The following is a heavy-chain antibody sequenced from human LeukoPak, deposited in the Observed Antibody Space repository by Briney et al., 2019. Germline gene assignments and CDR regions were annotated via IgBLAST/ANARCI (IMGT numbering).Heavy chain of an antibody. CDR1: GGTFSSYA. Sequence: GASVKVSCKASGGTFSSYAISWVRQAPGQGLEWMGRIIPILGIANYAQKFQGRVTITADKSTSTAYMELSSLRSEDTAVYYRARGPAGYYYYGMDVWGQGTTVTVSS. V-gene: IGHV1-69*04. CDR3: ARGPAGYYYYGMDV. CDR2: IIPILGIA. J-gene: IGHJ6*02.